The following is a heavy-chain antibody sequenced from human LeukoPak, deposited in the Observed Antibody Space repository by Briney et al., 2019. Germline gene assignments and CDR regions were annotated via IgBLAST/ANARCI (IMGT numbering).Heavy chain of an antibody. CDR3: ANTVAGGSSFDY. CDR2: ISGSGGST. J-gene: IGHJ4*02. V-gene: IGHV3-23*01. CDR1: GFTFSSYA. Sequence: PGGSLRLSCAASGFTFSSYAMSWVRQAPGKGLEWVSAISGSGGSTYYADSVKGRFTISRDNSKNTLYLQMNSLRAEDTAAYYCANTVAGGSSFDYWGQGTLVTVSS. D-gene: IGHD6-19*01.